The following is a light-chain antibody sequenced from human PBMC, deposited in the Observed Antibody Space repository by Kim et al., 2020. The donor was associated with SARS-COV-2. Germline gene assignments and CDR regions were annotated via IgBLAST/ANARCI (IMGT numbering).Light chain of an antibody. V-gene: IGLV3-19*01. CDR1: SLRTYY. CDR2: GRN. Sequence: LGQTVKITCQGDSLRTYYANWYQQKPGQAPILVFYGRNKRPSGIPDRFSGSKSGSTASLTITGAQAEDEADYYCNSRDSGGYHLGVFGGGTKLTVL. CDR3: NSRDSGGYHLGV. J-gene: IGLJ3*02.